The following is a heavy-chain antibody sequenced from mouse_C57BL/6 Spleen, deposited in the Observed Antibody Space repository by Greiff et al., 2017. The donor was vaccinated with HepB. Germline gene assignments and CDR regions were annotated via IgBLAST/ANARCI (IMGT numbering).Heavy chain of an antibody. V-gene: IGHV2-6-1*01. Sequence: VKVVESGPGLVAPSQPLSITCTVSGFSLNSYGLHWVRQPPGKGLEWMVVIWSDGSTTYNSDHKSRLSISKDDSKSQVVLKMNSLQTYDTAMYYCARHGRTGNFDYWGQGTTLTVSA. CDR3: ARHGRTGNFDY. J-gene: IGHJ2*01. CDR2: IWSDGST. CDR1: GFSLNSYG.